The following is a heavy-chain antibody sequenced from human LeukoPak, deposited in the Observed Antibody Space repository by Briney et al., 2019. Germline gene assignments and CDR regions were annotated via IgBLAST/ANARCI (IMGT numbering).Heavy chain of an antibody. CDR1: GFTVSSNY. D-gene: IGHD5-24*01. CDR2: IYGGGTT. Sequence: GGSQRLSCAASGFTVSSNYMNWVRQAPGEGLEWVSVIYGGGTTYYADSVKGRFTISRDNSKNTLYLQMNSLRAEDTAVYYCARALVEMATIGLDAFDIWGQGTMVTVSS. CDR3: ARALVEMATIGLDAFDI. J-gene: IGHJ3*02. V-gene: IGHV3-53*01.